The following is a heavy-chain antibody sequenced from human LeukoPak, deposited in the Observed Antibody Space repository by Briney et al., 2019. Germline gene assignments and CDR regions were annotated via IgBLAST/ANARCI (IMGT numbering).Heavy chain of an antibody. Sequence: GGSLRLSCEGSAFIFSGHWMNWVRQTPGKGLEWLASIKEDGSERQYVDSVKGRFSISRDNTKGSLFLQLNSLRAEDTAVYYCTTDGAYDFWSGSGYWGQGTLVTVSS. D-gene: IGHD3-3*01. CDR2: IKEDGSER. CDR3: TTDGAYDFWSGSGY. CDR1: AFIFSGHW. J-gene: IGHJ4*02. V-gene: IGHV3-7*03.